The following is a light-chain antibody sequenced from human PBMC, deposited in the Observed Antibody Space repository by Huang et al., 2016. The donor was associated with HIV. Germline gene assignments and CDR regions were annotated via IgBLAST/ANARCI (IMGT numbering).Light chain of an antibody. J-gene: IGKJ1*01. V-gene: IGKV2-28*01. Sequence: DIVMTQSPLSLPVTPGEPASISCRSSQSLLHSNGYNYLDWYLQKQGQSPQLLIYLGSYRASGVPDRFSGSGSGTDFTLKISRVEAEDVGVYYCMQALQTPWTFGQGTKVEIK. CDR2: LGS. CDR1: QSLLHSNGYNY. CDR3: MQALQTPWT.